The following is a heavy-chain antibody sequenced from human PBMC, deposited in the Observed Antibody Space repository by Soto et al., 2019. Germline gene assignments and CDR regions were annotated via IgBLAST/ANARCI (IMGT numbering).Heavy chain of an antibody. D-gene: IGHD2-2*01. CDR2: ISAYNGNT. J-gene: IGHJ6*03. V-gene: IGHV1-18*01. Sequence: QVQLVQSGAEVKKPGASVKVSCKASGYTFTSYGISWVRQAPGQGLEWMGWISAYNGNTNYAQKLQGRVTMTTDTPTSTAYMELRSLRSDDTAVYYCAREAVAVVVPAAKHYYYYMDVWGKGTTVTVSS. CDR1: GYTFTSYG. CDR3: AREAVAVVVPAAKHYYYYMDV.